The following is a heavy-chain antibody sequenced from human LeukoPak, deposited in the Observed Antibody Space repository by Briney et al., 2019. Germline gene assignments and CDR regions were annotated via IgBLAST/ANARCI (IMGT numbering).Heavy chain of an antibody. CDR2: IYHSGST. CDR1: GYSISSGYN. V-gene: IGHV4-38-2*02. Sequence: PSETLSLTCTVSGYSISSGYNWGWIRQPPGKGLEWIGSIYHSGSTYYNPSLKSRVTISVDTSKNQFSLKLSSVTAADTAVYYCIVVPAAASFDYWDQGTLVTVSS. J-gene: IGHJ4*02. D-gene: IGHD2-2*01. CDR3: IVVPAAASFDY.